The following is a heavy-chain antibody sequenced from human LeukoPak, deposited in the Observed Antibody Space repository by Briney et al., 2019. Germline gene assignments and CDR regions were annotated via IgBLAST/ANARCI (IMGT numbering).Heavy chain of an antibody. Sequence: GGSLRLSCAASGFTFSSYSMNWVRQAPGKGLEWVSSISSSSSYIYYADSVKGRFTISRDNAKNSLYLQMNSLRAEDTAVYYCARDNRLPAAMACMDVWGKGTTVTVSS. CDR1: GFTFSSYS. J-gene: IGHJ6*03. V-gene: IGHV3-21*01. CDR2: ISSSSSYI. D-gene: IGHD2-2*01. CDR3: ARDNRLPAAMACMDV.